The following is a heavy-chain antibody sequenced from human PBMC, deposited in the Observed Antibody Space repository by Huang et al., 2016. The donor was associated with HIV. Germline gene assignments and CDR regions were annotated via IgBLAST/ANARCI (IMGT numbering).Heavy chain of an antibody. Sequence: QEQLLESGGGVVQPGGSLRLSCATSGFSFSHYGMHWGRQAPGKGLECVAFIRFDGGNKHYADSAKGRFTISRDNSKKMLFLEMNSLRGDDTAFYYCATDLGGYSFDYWGQGALVSVSS. CDR2: IRFDGGNK. CDR3: ATDLGGYSFDY. J-gene: IGHJ4*02. V-gene: IGHV3-30*02. D-gene: IGHD2-21*02. CDR1: GFSFSHYG.